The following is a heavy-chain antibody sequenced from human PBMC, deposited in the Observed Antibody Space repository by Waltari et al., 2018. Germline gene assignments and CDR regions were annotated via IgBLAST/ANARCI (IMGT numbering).Heavy chain of an antibody. V-gene: IGHV4-61*02. Sequence: QVHLQESGPGLVKPSPTLSLTCTVSGSSISSGSYYWSWLRQPAGKGLAWIVRIYTSGSTNHNPPVKRRVPISLATSKTQFSLKLKSVTAADTATYYCARALTFEYIWGTYRDHPYYFDYWGQGTLVTVSS. CDR1: GSSISSGSYY. J-gene: IGHJ4*02. D-gene: IGHD3-16*02. CDR2: IYTSGST. CDR3: ARALTFEYIWGTYRDHPYYFDY.